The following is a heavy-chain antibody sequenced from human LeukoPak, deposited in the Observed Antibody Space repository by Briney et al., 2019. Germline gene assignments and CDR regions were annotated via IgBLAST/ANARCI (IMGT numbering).Heavy chain of an antibody. J-gene: IGHJ3*02. Sequence: GGSLRLSCAASGFTFSSYAMSWVRQAPGKGLEWVSAISGSGGSTHYADSVKGRFTISRDNSKNTLYLQMNSLRAEDTAVYYCARGKSGYDAFDIWGQGTMVTVSS. V-gene: IGHV3-23*01. CDR3: ARGKSGYDAFDI. D-gene: IGHD5-12*01. CDR2: ISGSGGST. CDR1: GFTFSSYA.